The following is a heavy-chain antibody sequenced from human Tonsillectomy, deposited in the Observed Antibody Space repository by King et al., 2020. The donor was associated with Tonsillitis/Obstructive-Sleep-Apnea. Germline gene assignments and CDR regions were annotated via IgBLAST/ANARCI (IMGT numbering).Heavy chain of an antibody. CDR1: GGSFSGYY. V-gene: IGHV4-34*01. J-gene: IGHJ6*02. CDR2: INHSGST. Sequence: VQLQQWGAGLLKPSETLSLTCAVSGGSFSGYYWSWSRQPPGKGLEWIGEINHSGSTNYNPSLKSRVTISVDTSKNQFSLKLSSVTAADTAVYYCRTYYYYYGMDVWGQGTTVTVSS. D-gene: IGHD1-14*01. CDR3: RTYYYYYGMDV.